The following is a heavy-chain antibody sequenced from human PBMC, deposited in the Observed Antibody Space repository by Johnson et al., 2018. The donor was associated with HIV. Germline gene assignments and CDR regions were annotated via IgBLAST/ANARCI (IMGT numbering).Heavy chain of an antibody. J-gene: IGHJ3*01. CDR2: IYSGGTT. CDR1: GFTVSSNY. D-gene: IGHD3-22*01. CDR3: ARGHHDSGYPLEAFDV. Sequence: VQLVESGGGLIQPGGSLRLSCAASGFTVSSNYMSWVRQAPGKGLEWVSVIYSGGTTYYTDSVKGRFTISRDISKNTLFLQMNSLRSEDTAVYYCARGHHDSGYPLEAFDVWGQGTMVTVSS. V-gene: IGHV3-53*01.